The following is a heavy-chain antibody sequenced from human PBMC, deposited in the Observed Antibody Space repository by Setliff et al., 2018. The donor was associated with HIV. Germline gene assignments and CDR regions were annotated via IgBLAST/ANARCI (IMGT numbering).Heavy chain of an antibody. CDR2: IYSTGDT. CDR1: GGSISNFY. CDR3: ARVRLTMIMMVDYFDQ. D-gene: IGHD3-22*01. J-gene: IGHJ4*02. Sequence: SETLSLTCSVSGGSISNFYWSWNRQPPGKGLEWVGHIYSTGDTNYNPSLKSRVTLSADTSKNQLSLSLTSVTAADTAVYYCARVRLTMIMMVDYFDQWGQGTLVTVS. V-gene: IGHV4-4*07.